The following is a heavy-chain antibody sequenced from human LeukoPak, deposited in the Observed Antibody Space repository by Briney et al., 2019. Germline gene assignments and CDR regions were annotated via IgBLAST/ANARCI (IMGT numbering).Heavy chain of an antibody. CDR1: GFTFSSYT. J-gene: IGHJ4*02. CDR3: AREEDFDY. V-gene: IGHV3-21*06. CDR2: ISSTSIYI. Sequence: PGGSLRLSCAASGFTFSSYTMNWVRQAPGKGLEWVSSISSTSIYIYYADSVKGRFTISRDNAKNSLYLQMNSPRAEDTAVYYCAREEDFDYWGQGTLVTVSS.